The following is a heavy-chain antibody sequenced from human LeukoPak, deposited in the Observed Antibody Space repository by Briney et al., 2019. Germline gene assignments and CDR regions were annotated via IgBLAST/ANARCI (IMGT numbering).Heavy chain of an antibody. V-gene: IGHV4-59*01. CDR3: ARDSRSNYYYGVDV. Sequence: SETLSLTCTVSGGSISTFYWSWIRQPPGKGPEWIGCVYYSGSTNYNPSLKSRVTISVDTSKNQFSLKLSSVTAADTAVYYCARDSRSNYYYGVDVWGQGTTVTVSS. J-gene: IGHJ6*02. CDR2: VYYSGST. D-gene: IGHD6-13*01. CDR1: GGSISTFY.